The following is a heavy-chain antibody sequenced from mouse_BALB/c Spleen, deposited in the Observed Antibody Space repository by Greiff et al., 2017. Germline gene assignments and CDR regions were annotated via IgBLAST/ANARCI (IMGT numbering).Heavy chain of an antibody. CDR3: NARGGMAN. Sequence: VQLQQSGAELVRSGASVKLSCTASGFNINDYYMHWVKQRPEQGLEWIGWIDPENGDTEYAPKFQGKATMTADTSSNTAYLQLSSLTSEDTAVYYCNARGGMANWGQGTLVTVSA. CDR1: GFNINDYY. D-gene: IGHD1-1*02. CDR2: IDPENGDT. J-gene: IGHJ3*01. V-gene: IGHV14-4*02.